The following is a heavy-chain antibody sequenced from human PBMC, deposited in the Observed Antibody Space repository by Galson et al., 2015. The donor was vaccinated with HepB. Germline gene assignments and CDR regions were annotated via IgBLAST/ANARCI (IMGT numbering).Heavy chain of an antibody. Sequence: SLRLSCAASGFISSNYIMNWVRQAPGKGLEWVSSISSSGIYIYYADSMKGRFTISRDNAKNSLYLQMDSLRVEDTAVYYCAREQDGEVSWGQGTLVTVSS. CDR2: ISSSGIYI. V-gene: IGHV3-21*06. D-gene: IGHD3-10*01. J-gene: IGHJ5*02. CDR1: GFISSNYI. CDR3: AREQDGEVS.